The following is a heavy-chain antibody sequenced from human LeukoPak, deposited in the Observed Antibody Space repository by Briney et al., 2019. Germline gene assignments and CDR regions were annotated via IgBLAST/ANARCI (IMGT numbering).Heavy chain of an antibody. CDR2: IIPILGIA. CDR1: GGTFGSYA. Sequence: SVKVSCKASGGTFGSYAISWVRQAPGQGLEWMGRIIPILGIANYAQKFQGRVTITADKSTSTAYMELSSLRSEDTAVYYCAREEPGIAAAGEDYWGQGTLVTVSS. CDR3: AREEPGIAAAGEDY. J-gene: IGHJ4*02. V-gene: IGHV1-69*04. D-gene: IGHD6-13*01.